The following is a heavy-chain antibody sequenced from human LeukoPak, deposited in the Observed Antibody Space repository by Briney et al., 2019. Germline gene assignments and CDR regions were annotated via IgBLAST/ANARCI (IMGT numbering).Heavy chain of an antibody. J-gene: IGHJ6*03. CDR3: AKDGWDNYPPGYYYYYMDV. D-gene: IGHD4-11*01. CDR1: GFTFSSYN. Sequence: LTGGSLRLSCAASGFTFSSYNMNWVRQAPGKGLEWLSYISTSSGTIYYADSVRGRFTISRDNAKNSLYLQMNSLKAEDTAVYYCAKDGWDNYPPGYYYYYMDVWGKGTTVTVSS. CDR2: ISTSSGTI. V-gene: IGHV3-48*04.